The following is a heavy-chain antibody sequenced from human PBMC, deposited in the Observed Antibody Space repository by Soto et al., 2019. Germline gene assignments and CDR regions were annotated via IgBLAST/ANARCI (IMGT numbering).Heavy chain of an antibody. D-gene: IGHD1-1*01. CDR2: TSYDGNNE. Sequence: RGSRRLSCAASGFTLSNYSMHLGRQAPGKGLEGVALTSYDGNNEYYTDSVKGRFTISRDNSKNTLFLQLNSPRPEDTAVYYCAKVKGVYNWDTSYFAYRARGALVTVS. J-gene: IGHJ4*02. V-gene: IGHV3-30*18. CDR3: AKVKGVYNWDTSYFAY. CDR1: GFTLSNYS.